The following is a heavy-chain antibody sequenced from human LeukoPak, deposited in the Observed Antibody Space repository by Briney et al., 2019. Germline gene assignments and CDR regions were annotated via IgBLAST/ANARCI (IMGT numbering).Heavy chain of an antibody. J-gene: IGHJ4*02. D-gene: IGHD3-10*01. CDR3: ARGLADYYGSGSHFDY. CDR1: GYTFTSYG. Sequence: ASVKVSCKASGYTFTSYGISWVRPAPGQGLEWMGWISAYNGNTNYAQKLQGRVTMTTDTSTSTAYMELRSLRSDDTAVYYCARGLADYYGSGSHFDYWGQGTLVTVSS. CDR2: ISAYNGNT. V-gene: IGHV1-18*01.